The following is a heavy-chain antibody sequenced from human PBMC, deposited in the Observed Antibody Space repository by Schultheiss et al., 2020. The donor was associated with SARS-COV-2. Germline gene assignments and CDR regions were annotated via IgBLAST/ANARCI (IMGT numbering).Heavy chain of an antibody. CDR1: GGSFSSYY. V-gene: IGHV4-34*01. D-gene: IGHD2-2*02. J-gene: IGHJ6*03. CDR3: ARGGGYCSSTSCYKRGYYYYYMDV. CDR2: INHSGST. Sequence: ESLKISCAVYGGSFSSYYWSWVRQPPGKGLEWIGEINHSGSTNYNPSLKSRVTISVDTSKNQFSLKLSSVTAADTAVYYCARGGGYCSSTSCYKRGYYYYYMDVWGKGTTVTVSS.